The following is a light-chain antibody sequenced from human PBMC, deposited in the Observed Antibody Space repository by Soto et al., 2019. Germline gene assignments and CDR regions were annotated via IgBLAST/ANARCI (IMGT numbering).Light chain of an antibody. CDR1: QSVRTY. V-gene: IGKV1-39*01. CDR2: GVS. J-gene: IGKJ1*01. CDR3: QQSYSTPWT. Sequence: DIQMTQSPSSLSASIGDRVTITCRASQSVRTYLNWYQQKPGKASKLLIYGVSTLHNGVPSRFSASGSGTDFTLTISSLQPEDLAIYFCQQSYSTPWTFGPGTKVELK.